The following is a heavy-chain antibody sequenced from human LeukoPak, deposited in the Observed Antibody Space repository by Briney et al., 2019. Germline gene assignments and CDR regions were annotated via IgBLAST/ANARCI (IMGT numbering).Heavy chain of an antibody. CDR2: IYHSGIT. Sequence: SETLSLTCTVSGYSIRSGFYWGWIRQPPGKGLEWIGNIYHSGITYSTPSLKSRVTISVDTSKNQFYLKLSSVTTADTAMYYCARGPSITMVRGGQWCYYMDVWGKGTTVTISS. D-gene: IGHD3-10*01. CDR1: GYSIRSGFY. CDR3: ARGPSITMVRGGQWCYYMDV. J-gene: IGHJ6*03. V-gene: IGHV4-38-2*02.